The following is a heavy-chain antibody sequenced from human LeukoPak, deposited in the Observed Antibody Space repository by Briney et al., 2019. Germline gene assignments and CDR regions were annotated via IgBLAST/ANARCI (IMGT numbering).Heavy chain of an antibody. CDR2: IYYSGST. CDR3: ARAVYGSGSYEGIRFDP. J-gene: IGHJ5*02. CDR1: GGSISSYY. V-gene: IGHV4-59*01. D-gene: IGHD3-10*01. Sequence: SETLSLTCTVSGGSISSYYWSWIRQRPGKGLEWIGYIYYSGSTNYNPSLKSRVTISVDTSKNQFSLKLSSVTAADTAVYYCARAVYGSGSYEGIRFDPWGQGTLVTVSS.